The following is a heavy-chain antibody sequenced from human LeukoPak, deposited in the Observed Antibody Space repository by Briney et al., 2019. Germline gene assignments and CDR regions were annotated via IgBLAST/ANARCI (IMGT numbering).Heavy chain of an antibody. Sequence: PGRSLRLSCAASGFTFSSYAMHWVRQAPGKGLEWVAVISYDGSNKYYADSVKGRFTISRDNSKNTLYLQMNSLRAEDTAVYYCARDHVDIVATIGGYWGQGTLVTVSS. CDR2: ISYDGSNK. CDR3: ARDHVDIVATIGGY. V-gene: IGHV3-30-3*01. J-gene: IGHJ4*02. CDR1: GFTFSSYA. D-gene: IGHD5-12*01.